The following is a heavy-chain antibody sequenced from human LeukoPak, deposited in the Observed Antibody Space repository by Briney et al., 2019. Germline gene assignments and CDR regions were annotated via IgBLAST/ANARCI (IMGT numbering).Heavy chain of an antibody. Sequence: GGSLTLSCAPSGFTFDDYAMHWVRQAPGKGLEWVSGISWNSGSIGYSDSVKGRFTISRDNAKNSLYLQMNSLRAEDTALYYCAEGQLRMAAEFDYWGQGTLVTVSS. CDR1: GFTFDDYA. J-gene: IGHJ4*02. V-gene: IGHV3-9*01. CDR3: AEGQLRMAAEFDY. CDR2: ISWNSGSI. D-gene: IGHD2-2*01.